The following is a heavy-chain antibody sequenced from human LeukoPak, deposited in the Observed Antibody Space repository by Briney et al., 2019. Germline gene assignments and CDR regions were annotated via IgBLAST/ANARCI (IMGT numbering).Heavy chain of an antibody. CDR3: ARADYGRPPDY. CDR2: IYTSGIA. D-gene: IGHD4-17*01. V-gene: IGHV4-4*07. CDR1: GGSISSYF. J-gene: IGHJ4*02. Sequence: KPSETLSLTCTVSGGSISSYFWTWIRQPAGKGLEWIGRIYTSGIANYNPSLKSRVTMSIDTSKNQFSLKLSSETAADTAVYYCARADYGRPPDYWGQGTLVTVSS.